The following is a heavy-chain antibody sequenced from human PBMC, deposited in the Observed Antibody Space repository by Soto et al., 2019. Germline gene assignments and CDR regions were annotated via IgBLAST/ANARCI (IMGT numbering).Heavy chain of an antibody. V-gene: IGHV3-13*04. Sequence: PGGSLRLSCAASGFTFSSYDMQWVRQATGKGLEWVSAIGTAGDTYYPGSVKGRFTISRDNAKNTMYLQMNSLGAEDTAVYYCARGNLGGFDLWGQGTTVTVSS. J-gene: IGHJ6*02. D-gene: IGHD2-15*01. CDR1: GFTFSSYD. CDR2: IGTAGDT. CDR3: ARGNLGGFDL.